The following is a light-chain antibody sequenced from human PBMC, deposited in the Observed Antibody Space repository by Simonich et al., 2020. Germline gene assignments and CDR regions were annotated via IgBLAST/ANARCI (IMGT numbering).Light chain of an antibody. Sequence: QSVLTQPPSASGTPGQRVTISCSGSSSNIGSNYVYWYQQLPGTAPKLLIYRNKQRPSGVPDRFSGSKSGTSASLAITGLQAEDEADYYCQSYDSSLSGYVFGTGTKVTVL. CDR2: RNK. CDR1: SSNIGSNY. V-gene: IGLV1-47*01. J-gene: IGLJ1*01. CDR3: QSYDSSLSGYV.